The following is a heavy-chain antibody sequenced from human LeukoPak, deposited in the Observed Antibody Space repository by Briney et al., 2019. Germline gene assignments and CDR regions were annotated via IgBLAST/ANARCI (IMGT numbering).Heavy chain of an antibody. J-gene: IGHJ4*02. CDR1: GGSISNYY. V-gene: IGHV4-4*07. D-gene: IGHD3-22*01. CDR2: IYASGST. Sequence: SSETLSLTCTVSGGSISNYYWSWIRQPAGKGLEWIGRIYASGSTNYNPSLKSRVTISADTSKSELSLKLRSVAAADTAVYHCARDGRDNYDTPGHDLWGQGTLVTVSS. CDR3: ARDGRDNYDTPGHDL.